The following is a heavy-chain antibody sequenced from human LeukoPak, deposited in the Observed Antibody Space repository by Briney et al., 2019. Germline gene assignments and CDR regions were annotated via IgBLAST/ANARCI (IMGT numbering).Heavy chain of an antibody. J-gene: IGHJ6*02. CDR3: ASLMAAAGLPYYYYGMDV. CDR2: MNPNSGNT. D-gene: IGHD6-13*01. V-gene: IGHV1-8*02. Sequence: ASVKVSCKASGGTFSSYAINWVRQATGQGLEWMGWMNPNSGNTGYAQKFQGRVTMTRNTSISTAHMELSSLRSEDTAVYYCASLMAAAGLPYYYYGMDVWGQGTTVTVSS. CDR1: GGTFSSYA.